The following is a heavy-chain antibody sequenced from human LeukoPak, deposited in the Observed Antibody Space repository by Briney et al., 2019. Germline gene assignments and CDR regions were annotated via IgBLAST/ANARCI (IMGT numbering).Heavy chain of an antibody. CDR1: GYTFSSYD. Sequence: ASVKVPCMASGYTFSSYDINWVRQATGQGLEWMGWMNPNSGNTGYAQKFQGRVTITRNTSISTAYMELSSLRSEDTAVYYCARASSSWSIGDWFDPWGQGTLVTVSS. CDR3: ARASSSWSIGDWFDP. D-gene: IGHD6-13*01. CDR2: MNPNSGNT. J-gene: IGHJ5*02. V-gene: IGHV1-8*03.